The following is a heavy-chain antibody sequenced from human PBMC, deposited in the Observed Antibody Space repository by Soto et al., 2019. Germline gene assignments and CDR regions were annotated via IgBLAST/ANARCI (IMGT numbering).Heavy chain of an antibody. CDR2: ISGTGDTK. D-gene: IGHD3-10*01. CDR3: AIGGGQIYYKGLDV. J-gene: IGHJ6*02. V-gene: IGHV3-11*01. Sequence: QVQLVESGGTLVKPGGSLRLSCAASGFFFSDYYLSWIRQAPGKGLECVAYISGTGDTKYYADSVEGRFTISRDNPKSSLYLQMNSLRAEDAVVYYCAIGGGQIYYKGLDVWGQGTTVTVSS. CDR1: GFFFSDYY.